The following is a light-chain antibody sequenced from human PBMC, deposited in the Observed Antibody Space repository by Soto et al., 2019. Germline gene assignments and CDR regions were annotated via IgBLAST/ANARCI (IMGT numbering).Light chain of an antibody. CDR1: ENIRTY. CDR2: AES. J-gene: IGKJ1*01. CDR3: QQSYKSPPT. Sequence: DIQMTQSPSSLSASVGDRVTITGRARENIRTYLNWYQQKPGKAPKLLIYAESTLQSGIPSRFSGSGSGTDFIFTVSSLQPEDFAASFCQQSYKSPPTFGQGTKVEI. V-gene: IGKV1-39*01.